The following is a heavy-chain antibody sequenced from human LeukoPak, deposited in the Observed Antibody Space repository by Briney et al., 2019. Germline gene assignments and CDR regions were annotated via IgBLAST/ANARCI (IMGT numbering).Heavy chain of an antibody. CDR2: IYSGGST. CDR3: AKDLEGEDFWSGHPFDY. CDR1: GFTVSSNY. V-gene: IGHV3-66*01. D-gene: IGHD3-3*01. Sequence: PGGSLRLSCAASGFTVSSNYMSWVRQAPGKGLEWVSVIYSGGSTYYADSVKGRFTVSRDNSKNTLYLELNSLRVEDTAVYYCAKDLEGEDFWSGHPFDYWGQGTPVTVSS. J-gene: IGHJ4*02.